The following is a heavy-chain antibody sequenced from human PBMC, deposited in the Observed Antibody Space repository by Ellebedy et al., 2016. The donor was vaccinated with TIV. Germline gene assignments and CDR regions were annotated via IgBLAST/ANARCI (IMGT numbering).Heavy chain of an antibody. CDR2: ISYDGGDE. CDR1: GFTFRIYA. CDR3: ARDRETWFGDPTGLDY. J-gene: IGHJ4*02. V-gene: IGHV3-30-3*01. D-gene: IGHD3-10*01. Sequence: PGGSLRLSCAASGFTFRIYAMSWVRQAPGKGLEWVTVISYDGGDEYYADSVKGRFTISRDNSKNTLYLQMNSLRAEDTAVYYCARDRETWFGDPTGLDYWGQGTLVTVSS.